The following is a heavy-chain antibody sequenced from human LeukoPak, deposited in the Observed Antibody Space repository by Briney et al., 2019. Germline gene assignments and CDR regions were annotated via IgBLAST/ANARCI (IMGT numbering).Heavy chain of an antibody. CDR3: ATDYYVSGSYYRLFY. J-gene: IGHJ4*02. CDR2: ISSSSSYI. Sequence: GGSLRLSCAASGFTFSSYSMNWVRQAPGKGLEWVSSISSSSSYIYYADSVKGRFTISRDNAKNTLYLQMNNLRAEDTAIYYCATDYYVSGSYYRLFYWGQGTLVTVSS. V-gene: IGHV3-21*01. D-gene: IGHD3-10*01. CDR1: GFTFSSYS.